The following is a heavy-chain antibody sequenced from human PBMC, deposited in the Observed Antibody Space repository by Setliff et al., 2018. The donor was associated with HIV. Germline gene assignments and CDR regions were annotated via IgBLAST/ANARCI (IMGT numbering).Heavy chain of an antibody. D-gene: IGHD1-1*01. CDR3: ALANIVSTARWNH. V-gene: IGHV1-2*02. J-gene: IGHJ4*02. CDR1: GYIFSAYY. CDR2: INYNNGDT. Sequence: ASVKVSCKPSGYIFSAYYVHWLRRAPGQGLEWMGWINYNNGDTKYAERFQGRVTMTRDTSISTVYMDLNRLTSDDTAVYYCALANIVSTARWNHWGRGTLVTVSS.